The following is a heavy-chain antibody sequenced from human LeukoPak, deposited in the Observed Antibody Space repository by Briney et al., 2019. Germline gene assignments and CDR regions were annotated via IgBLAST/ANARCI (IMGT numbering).Heavy chain of an antibody. CDR3: TTYLFDSSGYVLSDY. V-gene: IGHV3-74*01. J-gene: IGHJ4*02. D-gene: IGHD3-22*01. CDR2: INTDGSST. Sequence: PGGSLRLSCAASGFTFSSYWMSWVRQAPGKGLVWVSRINTDGSSTSYADSVKGRFTISRDNAKNTLYLQMNSLRAEDTAVYYCTTYLFDSSGYVLSDYWGQGTLVTVSS. CDR1: GFTFSSYW.